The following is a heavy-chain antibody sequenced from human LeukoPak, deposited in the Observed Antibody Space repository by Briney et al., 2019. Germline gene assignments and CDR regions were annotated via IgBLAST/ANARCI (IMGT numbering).Heavy chain of an antibody. Sequence: GGSLRLSCAASGFTFSSYSMNWVRQAPGKGLEWVSYISSSSSTIYYADSVKGRFTISRDNAKNSLYLQMNSLRAEDTAVYYCARDLRGGYFDYWGQGTLVTVSS. CDR3: ARDLRGGYFDY. CDR1: GFTFSSYS. J-gene: IGHJ4*02. V-gene: IGHV3-48*04. CDR2: ISSSSSTI. D-gene: IGHD3-16*01.